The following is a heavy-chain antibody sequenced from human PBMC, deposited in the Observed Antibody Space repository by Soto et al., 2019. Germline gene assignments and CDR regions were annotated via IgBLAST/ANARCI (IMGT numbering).Heavy chain of an antibody. CDR3: AAGGGLPRYY. CDR1: GGSVSSYY. V-gene: IGHV4-59*02. J-gene: IGHJ4*02. D-gene: IGHD5-12*01. Sequence: ASETLSLTCNVSGGSVSSYYWSWIRQPPGKGLEWIGYIYYSGSTYYNPSLKSRVTISVDRSKNQFSLKLSSVTAADTAVYYCAAGGGLPRYYWGQGTLVTVSS. CDR2: IYYSGST.